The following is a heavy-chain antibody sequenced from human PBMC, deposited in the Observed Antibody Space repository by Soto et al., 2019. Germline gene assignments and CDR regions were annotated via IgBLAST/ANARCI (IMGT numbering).Heavy chain of an antibody. CDR2: IIPIFGTA. CDR3: ARDRARVVVPAAIRPYYYGMDV. CDR1: GGTFSSYA. J-gene: IGHJ6*02. D-gene: IGHD2-2*02. V-gene: IGHV1-69*01. Sequence: QVQLVQSGAEVKKPGSSVKVSCKASGGTFSSYAISWVRQAPGQGLEWMGGIIPIFGTANYAQKFQGRVTITAEESTRTGFMEGSRLRSEGTAVYYCARDRARVVVPAAIRPYYYGMDVWGQGTTVTVSS.